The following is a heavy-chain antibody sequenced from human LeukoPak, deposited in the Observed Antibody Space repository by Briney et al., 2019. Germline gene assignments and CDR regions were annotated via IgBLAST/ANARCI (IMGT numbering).Heavy chain of an antibody. J-gene: IGHJ6*02. CDR3: AREDDFSSGMDV. CDR2: ITGSGTYI. D-gene: IGHD1-1*01. V-gene: IGHV3-21*06. CDR1: KFTFGTYT. Sequence: KPGGSLRLSCAASKFTFGTYTMNWVRQAPGKGLEWVSSITGSGTYIYYIDSVKGRFTISRDNAKSSLYLQMNSLRPEDTAVYYCAREDDFSSGMDVWGQGTTVTVSS.